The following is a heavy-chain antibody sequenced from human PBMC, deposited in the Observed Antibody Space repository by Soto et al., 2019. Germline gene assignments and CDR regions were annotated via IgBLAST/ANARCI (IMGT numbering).Heavy chain of an antibody. CDR3: AKDSLTTDYGMDV. J-gene: IGHJ6*02. D-gene: IGHD7-27*01. CDR1: GFTFSSYG. V-gene: IGHV3-43*01. CDR2: ISWDGGST. Sequence: GGSLRLSCAASGFTFSSYGMHWVRQAPGKGLEWVSLISWDGGSTYYADSVKGRFTISRDNSKNSLYLQMNSLRTEDTALYYCAKDSLTTDYGMDVWGQGTTVTVSS.